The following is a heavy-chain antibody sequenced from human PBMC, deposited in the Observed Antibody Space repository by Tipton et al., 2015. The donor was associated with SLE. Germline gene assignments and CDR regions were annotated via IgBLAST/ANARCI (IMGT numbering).Heavy chain of an antibody. D-gene: IGHD3-10*01. CDR2: IYYSGST. V-gene: IGHV4-39*07. CDR3: ARVGSGVDY. Sequence: LRLSCTVSGGSISSSSYYWGWIRQPPGKGLEWIGSIYYSGSTYYNPSPKSRVTISVDTSKNQFSLKLSSVTAADTAVYYCARVGSGVDYWGQGTLVTVSS. CDR1: GGSISSSSYY. J-gene: IGHJ4*02.